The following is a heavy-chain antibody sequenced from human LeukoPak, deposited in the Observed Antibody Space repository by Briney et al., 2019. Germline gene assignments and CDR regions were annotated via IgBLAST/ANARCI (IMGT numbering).Heavy chain of an antibody. D-gene: IGHD3-22*01. Sequence: GGSLRLSCAASGLTFSSYWMSWVRQAPGKGLEWVANIKQDGSEKYYVDSVKGRFTISRDNAKNSLYLQMNSLRAEDTAVYYCASTRVLWLFDYWGQGTLVTVSS. CDR1: GLTFSSYW. J-gene: IGHJ4*02. V-gene: IGHV3-7*01. CDR3: ASTRVLWLFDY. CDR2: IKQDGSEK.